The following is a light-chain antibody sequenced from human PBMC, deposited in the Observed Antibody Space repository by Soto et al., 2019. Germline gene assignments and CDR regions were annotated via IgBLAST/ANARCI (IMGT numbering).Light chain of an antibody. J-gene: IGLJ1*01. CDR1: SSNIGAGYD. CDR2: GNS. CDR3: QSYRGRLSALYV. Sequence: QSVLTQPPSVSGAPGQRVTISCTGSSSNIGAGYDVHWYQQLPGTAPKLLIYGNSNRPSGVPDRFSGSKSGTSASLAITGLQAEDEVDYCCQSYRGRLSALYVFGTGTKVTVL. V-gene: IGLV1-40*01.